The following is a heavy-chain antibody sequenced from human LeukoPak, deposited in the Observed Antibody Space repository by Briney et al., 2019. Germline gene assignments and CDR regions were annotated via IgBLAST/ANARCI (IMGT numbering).Heavy chain of an antibody. CDR2: IYYSGST. Sequence: PSQTLSLTCTVSGGSISSGNYYWSWIRQHPGKGLEWIGYIYYSGSTYYNPSLESRLTISVDPSKSQFSLRLSSVTAADTAVYYCARVSGYDYFGYWGQGTLVTVSS. V-gene: IGHV4-31*03. J-gene: IGHJ4*02. CDR1: GGSISSGNYY. CDR3: ARVSGYDYFGY. D-gene: IGHD5-12*01.